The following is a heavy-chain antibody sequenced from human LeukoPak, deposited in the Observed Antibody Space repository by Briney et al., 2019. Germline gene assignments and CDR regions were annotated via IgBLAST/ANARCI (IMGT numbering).Heavy chain of an antibody. Sequence: GGSLRLSCAASGFTFSNAWMSWARQPPGTGVEWLARIKSKTDGGTTDYAAPVKGRFTISRDDSKNTLYLQMNSLKTEDTAVYYCTTERPPIHGIFDWGQGTTVTVSS. CDR3: TTERPPIHGIFD. CDR2: IKSKTDGGTT. CDR1: GFTFSNAW. J-gene: IGHJ6*02. D-gene: IGHD2-15*01. V-gene: IGHV3-15*01.